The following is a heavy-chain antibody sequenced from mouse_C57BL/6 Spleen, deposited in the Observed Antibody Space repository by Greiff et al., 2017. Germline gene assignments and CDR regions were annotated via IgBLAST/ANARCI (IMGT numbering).Heavy chain of an antibody. Sequence: VQLVESGAELVRPGASVTLSCKASGYTFTDYEMHWVKQTPVHGLEWIGAIDPETGGTAYNQKFKGKAILTADKSSSTAYMGLRSLTSEDSAVYYCTRRDYYGNYRFAYWGQGTLVTVSA. J-gene: IGHJ3*01. V-gene: IGHV1-15*01. D-gene: IGHD2-1*01. CDR1: GYTFTDYE. CDR2: IDPETGGT. CDR3: TRRDYYGNYRFAY.